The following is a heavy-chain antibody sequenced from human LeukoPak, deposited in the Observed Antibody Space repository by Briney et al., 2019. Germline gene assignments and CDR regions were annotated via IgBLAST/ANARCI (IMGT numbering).Heavy chain of an antibody. V-gene: IGHV3-21*01. CDR2: ISSSSGYI. D-gene: IGHD1-1*01. CDR1: GFTFSSYE. CDR3: ASHSPRTGPDAFNV. Sequence: GGSLRLSCAASGFTFSSYEMNWVRQAPGKGLEWVSSISSSSGYIYYADSVKGRFTISRDNAKNSLYLQMNSLRAEDTAVYYCASHSPRTGPDAFNVWGQGTMVTVSS. J-gene: IGHJ3*01.